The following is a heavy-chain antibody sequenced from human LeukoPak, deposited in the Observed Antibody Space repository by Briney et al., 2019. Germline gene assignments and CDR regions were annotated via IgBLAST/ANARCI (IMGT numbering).Heavy chain of an antibody. D-gene: IGHD6-19*01. CDR2: IWYDGSRK. Sequence: GGSLRLSCAASGFTFSSHGMHWVRQAPGKGLEWVAVIWYDGSRKHYADSVKGRFTISRDNSKNTLYLQMNSLRAEDTAVYYCAKDRSYSSGWYEGAFDIWGQGTMVTVSS. CDR1: GFTFSSHG. J-gene: IGHJ3*02. V-gene: IGHV3-33*06. CDR3: AKDRSYSSGWYEGAFDI.